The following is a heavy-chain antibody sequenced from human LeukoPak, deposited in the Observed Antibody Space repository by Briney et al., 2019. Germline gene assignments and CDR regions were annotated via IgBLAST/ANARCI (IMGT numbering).Heavy chain of an antibody. CDR1: GFSLSTSGMC. Sequence: SGPTLVNPTQTLTLTCTFSGFSLSTSGMCVSWIRQPPGKALEWLARIDWDDDKYYSTSLKTRLTISKDTSKNQVVLTMTNMEPVNTATYYCARHYYDSSGYQLWGQGTLVTVSS. CDR3: ARHYYDSSGYQL. D-gene: IGHD3-22*01. CDR2: IDWDDDK. V-gene: IGHV2-70*11. J-gene: IGHJ4*02.